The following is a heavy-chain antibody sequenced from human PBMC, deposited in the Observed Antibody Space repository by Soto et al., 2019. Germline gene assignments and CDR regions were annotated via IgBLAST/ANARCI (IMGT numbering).Heavy chain of an antibody. CDR3: ARDPPDTASDY. V-gene: IGHV1-18*01. CDR1: GYTFTDYG. J-gene: IGHJ4*02. Sequence: QVQLVQSGADVKKPGASVRVSCKASGYTFTDYGITWVRQAPGQGLEWMGWISAKNGDTNLAQKFRGRVTLTTDTSTGTAYMDLRSLTPDDTAVYYWARDPPDTASDYWCQGTLGTVSS. CDR2: ISAKNGDT. D-gene: IGHD5-18*01.